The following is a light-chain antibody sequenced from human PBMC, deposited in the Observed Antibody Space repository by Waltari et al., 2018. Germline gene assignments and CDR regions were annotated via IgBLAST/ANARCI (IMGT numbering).Light chain of an antibody. J-gene: IGKJ1*01. CDR3: MQTTHSPRT. CDR1: QILVHSDGRTS. V-gene: IGKV2-30*02. CDR2: KVS. Sequence: QILVHSDGRTSLNCFPQRPCQSPRRLSYKVSRRESGVPDRFSGSGSGTDFTLKISRVEAEDVGVYYCMQTTHSPRTFGQGTKVEI.